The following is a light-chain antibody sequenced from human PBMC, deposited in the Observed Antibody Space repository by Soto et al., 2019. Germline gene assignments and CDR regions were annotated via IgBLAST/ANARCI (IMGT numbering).Light chain of an antibody. V-gene: IGLV1-40*01. Sequence: QSVLTQPPSVSGAPGQRVTISCTGSSSDIGAGYDVHWYQQLLGTAPKLLIYGNSNRPSGVPDRFSGSKSGTSASLAITGLQAEDEADYYCQSYDSSLSGWVFGGGTQLTV. CDR2: GNS. CDR1: SSDIGAGYD. CDR3: QSYDSSLSGWV. J-gene: IGLJ3*02.